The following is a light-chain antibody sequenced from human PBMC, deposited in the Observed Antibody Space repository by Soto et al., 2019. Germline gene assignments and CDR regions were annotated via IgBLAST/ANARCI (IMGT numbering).Light chain of an antibody. CDR2: DAS. J-gene: IGKJ4*01. CDR3: QQYDYLPLT. Sequence: DIQMNQSPSSLSASVGDRVTSTCQASQDITNYLNWDQQKPGKAHQLLSYDASNLETGVPSRFSGSGSGTDFTFTISSLQPEDIATYYCQQYDYLPLTCGGGTKVEIE. CDR1: QDITNY. V-gene: IGKV1-33*01.